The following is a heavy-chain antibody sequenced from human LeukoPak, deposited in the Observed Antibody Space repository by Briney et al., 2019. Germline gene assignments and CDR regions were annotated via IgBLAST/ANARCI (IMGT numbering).Heavy chain of an antibody. J-gene: IGHJ5*02. CDR1: GFIFSPYA. CDR3: ARDGGVGYCSSTSCYTISEGWFDP. D-gene: IGHD2-2*02. V-gene: IGHV3-69-1*01. Sequence: GGSLRLSCAASGFIFSPYAMSWVRQAPGKGLEWVAGIAGGDDRFYADSVKGRFTISRDNAKNSLYLQMNSLRAEDTAVYYCARDGGVGYCSSTSCYTISEGWFDPWGQGTLVTASS. CDR2: IAGGDDR.